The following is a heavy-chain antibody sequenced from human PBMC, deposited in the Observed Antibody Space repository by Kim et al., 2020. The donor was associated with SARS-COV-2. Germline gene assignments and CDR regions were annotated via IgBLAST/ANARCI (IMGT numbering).Heavy chain of an antibody. V-gene: IGHV3-21*01. CDR1: GFTFSSYS. CDR3: ARMYYYDSSGYYLLGMDV. J-gene: IGHJ6*02. CDR2: ISSSSSYI. D-gene: IGHD3-22*01. Sequence: GGSMRLSCAASGFTFSSYSMNWVRQAPGKGLEWVSSISSSSSYIYYADSVKGRFTISRDNAKNSLYLQMNSLRAEDTAVYYCARMYYYDSSGYYLLGMDVWGQGTTVTVSS.